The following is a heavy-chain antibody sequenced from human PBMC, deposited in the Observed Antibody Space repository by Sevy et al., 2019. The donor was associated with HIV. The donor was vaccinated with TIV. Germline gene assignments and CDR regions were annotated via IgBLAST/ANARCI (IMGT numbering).Heavy chain of an antibody. CDR3: ARRIGAARRGSRGFDP. V-gene: IGHV4-39*01. D-gene: IGHD6-6*01. Sequence: SETLSLTCTVSGGSISSSSYYWGWIRQPPGKGLEWIGSFYYSGSTYYNPSLKSRVTISVDTSKNQFSLKLSSVTAADTAVYYCARRIGAARRGSRGFDPWGQGTLVTVSS. CDR2: FYYSGST. CDR1: GGSISSSSYY. J-gene: IGHJ5*02.